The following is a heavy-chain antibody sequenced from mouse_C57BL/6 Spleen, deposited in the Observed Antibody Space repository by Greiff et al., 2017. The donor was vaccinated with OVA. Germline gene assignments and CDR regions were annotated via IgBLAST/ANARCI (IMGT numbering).Heavy chain of an antibody. D-gene: IGHD1-1*01. Sequence: QVQLQQSGPELVKPGASVKISCKASGYAFSSSWMNWVKQRPGKGLEWIGRIYPGDGDTNYNGKFKGKATLTADKSSSTAYMQLSSLTSEDSAVYFCARDYGSGGFDYWGQGTTLTVSS. CDR1: GYAFSSSW. V-gene: IGHV1-82*01. CDR3: ARDYGSGGFDY. CDR2: IYPGDGDT. J-gene: IGHJ2*01.